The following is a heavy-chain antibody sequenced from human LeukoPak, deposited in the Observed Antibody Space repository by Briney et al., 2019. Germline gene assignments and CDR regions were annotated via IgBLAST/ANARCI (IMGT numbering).Heavy chain of an antibody. D-gene: IGHD2-2*01. CDR1: GGTFSSYA. J-gene: IGHJ5*02. Sequence: ASVKVSCKASGGTFSSYAISWVRQAPGQGLEWMGRIIPILGIANYAQKFQGRVTITADKSTSTAYMELSSLRSEDTAVYYCARGSVYCSSTSCDVPFDPWGQGTLVTVSS. CDR3: ARGSVYCSSTSCDVPFDP. CDR2: IIPILGIA. V-gene: IGHV1-69*04.